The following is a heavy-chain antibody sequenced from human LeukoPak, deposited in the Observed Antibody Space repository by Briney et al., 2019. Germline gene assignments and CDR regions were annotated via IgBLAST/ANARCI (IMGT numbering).Heavy chain of an antibody. CDR2: LRGNGDT. D-gene: IGHD1-1*01. J-gene: IGHJ4*02. CDR3: AKANWVSNADAVF. V-gene: IGHV3-23*01. Sequence: GGSLTLSRAAAGFSFSSYAMSWVREAPARGLEWVSSLRGNGDTFYADSVKGRFTLSRDDSRNTVYLQLNNLRVEDTAVYYCAKANWVSNADAVFWGQGTVVTVSP. CDR1: GFSFSSYA.